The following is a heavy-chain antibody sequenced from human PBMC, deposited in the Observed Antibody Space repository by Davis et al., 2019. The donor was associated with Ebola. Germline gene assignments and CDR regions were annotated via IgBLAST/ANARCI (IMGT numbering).Heavy chain of an antibody. Sequence: PGGSLRLSCAASGFTFSSYAMSWVRQAPGKGLEWVSAISGSGGSTYYADSVKGRFTISRDNSKNTLYLQMNSLRAEDTAVYYCAFERPVTMVRGVGRTTTDYWGQGTLVTVSS. D-gene: IGHD3-10*01. CDR2: ISGSGGST. V-gene: IGHV3-23*01. CDR3: AFERPVTMVRGVGRTTTDY. CDR1: GFTFSSYA. J-gene: IGHJ4*02.